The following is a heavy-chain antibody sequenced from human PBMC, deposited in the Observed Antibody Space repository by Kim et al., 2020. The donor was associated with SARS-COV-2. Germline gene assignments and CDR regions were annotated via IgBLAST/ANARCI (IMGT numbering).Heavy chain of an antibody. V-gene: IGHV4-39*01. CDR1: GGSISSSSSY. CDR3: ARRFGDHSFDY. D-gene: IGHD2-21*02. Sequence: SETLSLTCSVSGGSISSSSSYWGWIRQPPGKRLEWIATIYYSGSTSYNPSLTSRVTISIDTSSDQFSLKMTSVTAADTAVYFCARRFGDHSFDYWGQGTLVTVSS. J-gene: IGHJ4*02. CDR2: IYYSGST.